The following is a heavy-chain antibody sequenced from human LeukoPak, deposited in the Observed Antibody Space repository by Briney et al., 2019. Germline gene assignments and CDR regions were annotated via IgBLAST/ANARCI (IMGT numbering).Heavy chain of an antibody. CDR2: ISSTGTTV. J-gene: IGHJ5*02. Sequence: GGSLRLSCAASGFTFNNYEMNWVRQAPGKGLEWVSYISSTGTTVYYADSVKGRFTISRGNAKNSLFLQMNSLRVEDTAVYYCARENDILTGYPRNYFDPWGQGTLVTVSS. D-gene: IGHD3-9*01. CDR1: GFTFNNYE. CDR3: ARENDILTGYPRNYFDP. V-gene: IGHV3-48*03.